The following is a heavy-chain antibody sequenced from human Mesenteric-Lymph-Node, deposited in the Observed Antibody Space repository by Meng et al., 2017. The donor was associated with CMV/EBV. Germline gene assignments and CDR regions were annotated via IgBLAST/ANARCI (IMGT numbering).Heavy chain of an antibody. CDR1: GFNFNDYY. CDR3: AKDWSVVPSLMDV. V-gene: IGHV3-9*01. Sequence: GGSLRLSCVGSGFNFNDYYMSWIRQAPGKGLEWVSGISWNSGSIGYADSVKGRFTISRDNAKNSLYLQMNSLRAEDTALYYCAKDWSVVPSLMDVWGQGTTVTVSS. J-gene: IGHJ6*02. D-gene: IGHD2-2*01. CDR2: ISWNSGSI.